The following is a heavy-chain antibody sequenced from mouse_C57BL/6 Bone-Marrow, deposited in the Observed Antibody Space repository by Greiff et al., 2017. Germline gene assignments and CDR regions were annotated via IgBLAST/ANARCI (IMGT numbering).Heavy chain of an antibody. CDR3: ARGNYDYDGPYYAMDY. V-gene: IGHV2-2*01. D-gene: IGHD2-4*01. Sequence: QVQLQQSGPGLVQPSQSLSITCTVSGFSLTSYGVHWVRQSPGKGLEWLGVIWSGGSTDYNAAFISRLSISKDNSKSQVFFKMNSLQADDTAIYYCARGNYDYDGPYYAMDYWGQGPSVTVSS. CDR2: IWSGGST. J-gene: IGHJ4*01. CDR1: GFSLTSYG.